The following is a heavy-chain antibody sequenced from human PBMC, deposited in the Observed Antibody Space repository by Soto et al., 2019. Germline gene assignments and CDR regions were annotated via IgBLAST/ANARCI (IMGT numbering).Heavy chain of an antibody. CDR1: GYTFTSYY. CDR3: ARAAVAATTPSYFDY. D-gene: IGHD6-19*01. J-gene: IGHJ4*02. V-gene: IGHV1-46*01. CDR2: INPSGGST. Sequence: ASVKVSCKASGYTFTSYYMHWVRQAPGQGLEWMGIINPSGGSTSYAQKFQGRVTITRDTSTSTVYMELSGLRSEDTAVYYCARAAVAATTPSYFDYWGQGTLVTVSS.